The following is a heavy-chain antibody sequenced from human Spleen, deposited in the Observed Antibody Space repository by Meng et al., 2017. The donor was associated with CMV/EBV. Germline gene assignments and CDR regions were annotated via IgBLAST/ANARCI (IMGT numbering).Heavy chain of an antibody. D-gene: IGHD2-21*02. CDR1: YH. CDR3: ARDWYCRNDNCYPKNSYYAMDG. Sequence: YHIHWVRQAPGQGLEWMGWINPKNGDTMYPQRFQGRITMTWDTSINTVYMEVTRLRSDDTAVFYCARDWYCRNDNCYPKNSYYAMDGWGQGTTVTVSS. CDR2: INPKNGDT. J-gene: IGHJ6*02. V-gene: IGHV1-2*02.